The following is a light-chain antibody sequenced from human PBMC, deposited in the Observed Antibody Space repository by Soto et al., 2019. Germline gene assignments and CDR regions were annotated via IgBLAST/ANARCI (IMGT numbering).Light chain of an antibody. CDR3: QSYDSSLSWV. Sequence: QPVLTQPPSVSGAPGQRVTISCTGSSSNIGAGYDVHWYQQLPGTAPKLLIYGNSNRPSGVPDRFSGSKSGTSASLAITGLQAEDEADYYCQSYDSSLSWVFGGGTKLTVL. CDR1: SSNIGAGYD. V-gene: IGLV1-40*01. CDR2: GNS. J-gene: IGLJ3*02.